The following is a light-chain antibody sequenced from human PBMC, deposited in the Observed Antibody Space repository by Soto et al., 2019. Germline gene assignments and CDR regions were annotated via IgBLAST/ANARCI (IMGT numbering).Light chain of an antibody. CDR2: AAS. CDR1: QSVSSNY. Sequence: EIVLTQSPGTLSLSPGERATLSCRASQSVSSNYLAWYQQKPGQAPRFLTYAASNRASGIPDRFSGSGSGTDFILTISRLEPEDFAVYYCQQYGASPATFGGGTKVEIK. V-gene: IGKV3-20*01. J-gene: IGKJ4*01. CDR3: QQYGASPAT.